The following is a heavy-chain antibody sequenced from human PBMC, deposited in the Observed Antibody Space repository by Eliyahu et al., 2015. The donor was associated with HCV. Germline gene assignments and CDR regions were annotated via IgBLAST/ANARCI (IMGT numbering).Heavy chain of an antibody. CDR2: IKSKPDGGTT. Sequence: EAQLVESGGGLVKPGGSLRLSCAASGFAFTNAWMSWVRQAPGKGPEWVGRIKSKPDGGTTDYAAPVKDRFTISRDDSKNTLFLQMNSLKTDDTAVYYCTTGGHWFGAWGQGTPVTVSS. V-gene: IGHV3-15*01. CDR3: TTGGHWFGA. CDR1: GFAFTNAW. J-gene: IGHJ5*02.